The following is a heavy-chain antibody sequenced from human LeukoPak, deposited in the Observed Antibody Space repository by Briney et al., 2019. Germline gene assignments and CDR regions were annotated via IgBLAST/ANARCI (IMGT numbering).Heavy chain of an antibody. Sequence: SGPSLVKPTQTLTLTCTFSGFSFTSGVGVGWIRQPPGKALEWLALIYWDGDQRYSPSLKSRLTITKDTSKNQVVLTMTNMDPVDTATYFCAYGTGGFNIFTGFYSPFRYWGQGALVTVSS. D-gene: IGHD3-9*01. J-gene: IGHJ4*02. CDR1: GFSFTSGVG. V-gene: IGHV2-5*02. CDR3: AYGTGGFNIFTGFYSPFRY. CDR2: IYWDGDQ.